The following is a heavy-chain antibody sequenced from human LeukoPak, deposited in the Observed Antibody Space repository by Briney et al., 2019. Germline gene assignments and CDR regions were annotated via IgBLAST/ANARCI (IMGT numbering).Heavy chain of an antibody. CDR3: ARLSAAVHLGAFDL. J-gene: IGHJ3*01. CDR1: GVSISPYY. CDR2: IHTSGSN. Sequence: SETLSLTCAVSGVSISPYYWAWIRQPPGKGLEWIGYIHTSGSNNQYPSLKSRVTVSVDKSKNHFSLRLTSVTAADTAVYYCARLSAAVHLGAFDLWGQGTMVTVSS. D-gene: IGHD3-3*01. V-gene: IGHV4-4*09.